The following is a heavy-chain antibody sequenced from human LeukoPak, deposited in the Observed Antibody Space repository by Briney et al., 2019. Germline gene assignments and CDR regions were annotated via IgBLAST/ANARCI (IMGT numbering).Heavy chain of an antibody. V-gene: IGHV3-7*03. CDR1: GFTFSSYW. D-gene: IGHD5-18*01. J-gene: IGHJ3*02. Sequence: PGGSLRLSCAASGFTFSSYWMSWVRQAPGKGLEWVANIKQDGSEKYYVDSVKGRFTISRDNAKNSLYLQMNSLRAEDTAVYSCAKSRGYSYGYGGEAFDIWGQGTMVTVSS. CDR2: IKQDGSEK. CDR3: AKSRGYSYGYGGEAFDI.